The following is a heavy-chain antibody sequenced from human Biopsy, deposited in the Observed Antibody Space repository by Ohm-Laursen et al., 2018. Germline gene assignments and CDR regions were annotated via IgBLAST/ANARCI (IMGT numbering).Heavy chain of an antibody. J-gene: IGHJ4*02. CDR2: FAPENGKT. CDR1: GYTLTELS. D-gene: IGHD1-1*01. V-gene: IGHV1-24*01. CDR3: AADINVWNVNY. Sequence: ASVKVSCKVSGYTLTELSMHWVRQAPGKGLEWIGGFAPENGKTVYAQNFQARVSMTEDTSTDTAYMELRSLRSEDKAVYYCAADINVWNVNYWGQGTQVTVSS.